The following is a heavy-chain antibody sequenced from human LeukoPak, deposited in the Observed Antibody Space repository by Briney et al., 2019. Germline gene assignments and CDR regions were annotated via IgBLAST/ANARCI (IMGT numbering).Heavy chain of an antibody. CDR1: GFTFTAYN. CDR2: ISSTGTYL. V-gene: IGHV3-21*06. J-gene: IGHJ6*03. D-gene: IGHD2-21*01. Sequence: GGSMRLSCAASGFTFTAYNMNWVRQAPGKGLEWVSSISSTGTYLYYADSVKGRFTISRDKNSLYLRMNSPRVEDTAVYYCARNSLIAENYGYYSFSYMDVWGKGTTVTVSS. CDR3: ARNSLIAENYGYYSFSYMDV.